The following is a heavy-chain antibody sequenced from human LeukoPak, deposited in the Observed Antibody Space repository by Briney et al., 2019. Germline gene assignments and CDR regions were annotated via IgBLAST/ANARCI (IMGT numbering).Heavy chain of an antibody. CDR2: IYHTGTT. CDR1: GGSIISYY. Sequence: SETLSLTCSVSGGSIISYYWSWIRQPPGRGLECIGYIYHTGTTNYNPSLKSRVTISVNTSTNQLSLRLNSVTAADTAVYYCARGSGWCSSSTRYSFDYWGQGSLVTVSS. CDR3: ARGSGWCSSSTRYSFDY. J-gene: IGHJ4*02. V-gene: IGHV4-59*01. D-gene: IGHD2-2*01.